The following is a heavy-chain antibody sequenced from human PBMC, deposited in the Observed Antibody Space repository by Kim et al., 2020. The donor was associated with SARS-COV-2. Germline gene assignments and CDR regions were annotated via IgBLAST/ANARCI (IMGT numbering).Heavy chain of an antibody. CDR2: ISSDGRNE. Sequence: GGSLRLSCAASGFTFNGYAMHWVRQAPGKGLEWVAVISSDGRNEYYADSLKGRFTISRDNSKNTVYLQMSSLRAEDTAIYNCARGSLEVSVRSSPGYSYYYAMDVWGQGTTVTVSS. CDR1: GFTFNGYA. J-gene: IGHJ6*02. D-gene: IGHD2-15*01. V-gene: IGHV3-30*04. CDR3: ARGSLEVSVRSSPGYSYYYAMDV.